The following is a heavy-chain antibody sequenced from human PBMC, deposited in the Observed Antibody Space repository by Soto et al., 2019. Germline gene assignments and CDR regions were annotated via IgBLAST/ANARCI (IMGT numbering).Heavy chain of an antibody. D-gene: IGHD6-19*01. Sequence: QVQLVESGGGVVQPGRSLRLSCAASGFTFSSYGMHWVRQAPGKGLEWVAVISYDGTNKFYADSVKGRFTISRDNSKNTLYLQMNSLRAEDTAVYYCATWPIGAVPVSRFFDYWGQGTLVTVSS. CDR1: GFTFSSYG. V-gene: IGHV3-30*03. CDR3: ATWPIGAVPVSRFFDY. CDR2: ISYDGTNK. J-gene: IGHJ4*02.